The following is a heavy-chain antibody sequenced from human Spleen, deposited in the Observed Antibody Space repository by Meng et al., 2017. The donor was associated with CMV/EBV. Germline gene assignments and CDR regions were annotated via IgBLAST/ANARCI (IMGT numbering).Heavy chain of an antibody. D-gene: IGHD5-24*01. Sequence: VCSNSAAWNWIRQSPSRGLEWLGRTYYRSKWYNDYAVSVKSRITINPDTSKNQFSLQLNSVTPEDTAVYYCARDSRDGYNSGTFDYWGQGTLVTVSS. CDR3: ARDSRDGYNSGTFDY. J-gene: IGHJ4*02. V-gene: IGHV6-1*01. CDR1: VCSNSAA. CDR2: TYYRSKWYN.